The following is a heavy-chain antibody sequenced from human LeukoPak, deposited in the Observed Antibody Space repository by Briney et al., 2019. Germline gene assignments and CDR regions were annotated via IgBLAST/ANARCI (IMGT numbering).Heavy chain of an antibody. Sequence: GGSLRLSCAASGFSVSDNYMSWVRQAPGKGLEWVGRIKPKTDGETTEYAAPVKDRFSISRDDSKSMMYLQMNSLKTEDTAVYYCITPLPYSAQGGQGTLVTVSS. CDR1: GFSVSDNY. J-gene: IGHJ4*02. D-gene: IGHD2-21*01. CDR3: ITPLPYSAQ. V-gene: IGHV3-15*01. CDR2: IKPKTDGETT.